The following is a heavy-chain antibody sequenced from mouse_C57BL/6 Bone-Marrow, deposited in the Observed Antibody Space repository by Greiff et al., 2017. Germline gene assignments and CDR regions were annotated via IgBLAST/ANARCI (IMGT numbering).Heavy chain of an antibody. V-gene: IGHV5-17*01. D-gene: IGHD2-5*01. CDR3: ARGGYSNYVRAMDY. J-gene: IGHJ4*01. CDR1: GFTFSDYG. Sequence: EVHLVESGGGLVKPGGSLKLSCAASGFTFSDYGMHWVRQAPEKGLEWVAYISSGSSTIYYADTVKGRFTISRDNAKNTLFLQMTSLRSEDTAMYYCARGGYSNYVRAMDYWGQGTSVTVSS. CDR2: ISSGSSTI.